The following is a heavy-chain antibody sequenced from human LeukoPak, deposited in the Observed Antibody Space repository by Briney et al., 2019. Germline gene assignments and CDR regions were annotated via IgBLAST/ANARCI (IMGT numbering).Heavy chain of an antibody. V-gene: IGHV4-39*07. CDR2: IYYSGST. CDR1: GGSISSSSYY. CDR3: ARRPYGGYYYYGMDV. J-gene: IGHJ6*02. Sequence: KPSETLSLTCTVSGGSISSSSYYWGWIRQPPGKGLEWIGSIYYSGSTYYNPSLKSRVTISVDTSKNQFSLKLSSVTAADTAVYYCARRPYGGYYYYGMDVWGQGTTVTVSS. D-gene: IGHD4-23*01.